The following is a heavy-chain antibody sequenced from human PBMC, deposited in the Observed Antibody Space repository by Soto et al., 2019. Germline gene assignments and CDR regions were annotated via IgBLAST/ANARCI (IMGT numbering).Heavy chain of an antibody. CDR1: GFSLGSYG. CDR3: ARYIGDRSTWPAF. V-gene: IGHV3-33*01. D-gene: IGHD6-13*01. CDR2: IGFDGKNE. Sequence: QVQLVESGGGVVQPGRSLRLSCDVSGFSLGSYGMHWVRQAPGKGLEWVAVIGFDGKNENYGDSVKGRFTVSRYNARNTLDLQMNSLRVEDTGVYFCARYIGDRSTWPAFWGQGTLVTVSS. J-gene: IGHJ4*02.